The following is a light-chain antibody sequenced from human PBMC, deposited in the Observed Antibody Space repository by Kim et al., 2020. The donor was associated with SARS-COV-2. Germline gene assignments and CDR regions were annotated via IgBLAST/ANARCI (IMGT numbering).Light chain of an antibody. CDR2: GVA. V-gene: IGKV3-11*01. J-gene: IGKJ5*01. Sequence: SVSPGERAPLSCRDSQSVSSYLGWDQQKPGQAPRLLIYGVANRGTGIPARFSGSGSGTDFTLTISSLEPEDFAVYYCQQRNSWPITFGQGTRLEIK. CDR3: QQRNSWPIT. CDR1: QSVSSY.